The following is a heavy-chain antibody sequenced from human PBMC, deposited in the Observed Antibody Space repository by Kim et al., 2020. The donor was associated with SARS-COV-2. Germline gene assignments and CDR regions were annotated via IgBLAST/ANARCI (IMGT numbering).Heavy chain of an antibody. V-gene: IGHV4-38-2*02. CDR1: GYSISSGYY. D-gene: IGHD5-12*01. J-gene: IGHJ3*02. Sequence: SETLSLICTVSGYSISSGYYWGWIRQPPGKGLEWIGSIYHSGSTYYNPSLKSRVTISVDTSKNQFSLKLSSVTAADTAVYYCARVNRSRHGELSGYDANDAFDIWGQGTMVTVSS. CDR3: ARVNRSRHGELSGYDANDAFDI. CDR2: IYHSGST.